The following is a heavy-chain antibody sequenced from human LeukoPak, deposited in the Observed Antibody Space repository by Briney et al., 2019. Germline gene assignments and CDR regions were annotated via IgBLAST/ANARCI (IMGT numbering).Heavy chain of an antibody. D-gene: IGHD3-16*02. CDR1: GFTFTAYE. CDR3: ASAPYDYLWGSYRFDH. CDR2: ISSTGGTV. Sequence: GGSLRLSCAASGFTFTAYEMSWVRQAPGKGLEWVSYISSTGGTVYYADSVKGRFTISRDNAENSLYLQMNSLRAEDTAVYYRASAPYDYLWGSYRFDHWGQGTLVTVSS. J-gene: IGHJ4*02. V-gene: IGHV3-48*03.